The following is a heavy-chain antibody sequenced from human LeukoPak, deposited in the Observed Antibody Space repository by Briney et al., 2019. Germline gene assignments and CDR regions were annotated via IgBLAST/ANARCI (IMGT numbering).Heavy chain of an antibody. CDR2: ISANGRST. CDR3: VKSTMDV. CDR1: GFTFSNYA. J-gene: IGHJ6*02. Sequence: GGSLRLSCAASGFTFSNYAMNWLRQAPGKGLEWVSGISANGRSTYYTDSVKGRFTISRDNSKNTLYLQMNSLRAEDTAVYYCVKSTMDVWGQGTTVTVSS. V-gene: IGHV3-23*01.